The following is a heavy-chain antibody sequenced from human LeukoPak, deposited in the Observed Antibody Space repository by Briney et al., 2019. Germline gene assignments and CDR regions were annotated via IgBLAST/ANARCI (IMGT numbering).Heavy chain of an antibody. Sequence: GGSLRLSCAASGFTISDYWMSWVRQAPGKGLEWVANIKQDGNEKYYADSVKGRFTISRDNAKNTVFLQMDSLRADDTAVYYCAKGAVGKTESSGYPPHFDYWGQGTLVTVSS. D-gene: IGHD3-22*01. CDR1: GFTISDYW. CDR2: IKQDGNEK. V-gene: IGHV3-7*03. J-gene: IGHJ4*02. CDR3: AKGAVGKTESSGYPPHFDY.